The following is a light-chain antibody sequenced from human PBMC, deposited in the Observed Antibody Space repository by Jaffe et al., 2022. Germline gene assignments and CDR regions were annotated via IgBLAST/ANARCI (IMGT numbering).Light chain of an antibody. CDR2: KAS. J-gene: IGKJ1*01. Sequence: DIQMTQSPSTLSASVGDRVTITCRASQSISSWLAWYQQKPGKAPNLLIYKASSLESGVPSRFSGSRSGTEFTLTISSLQPDDFATYYCQHYSGYGTFGQGTKVEIK. CDR1: QSISSW. V-gene: IGKV1-5*03. CDR3: QHYSGYGT.